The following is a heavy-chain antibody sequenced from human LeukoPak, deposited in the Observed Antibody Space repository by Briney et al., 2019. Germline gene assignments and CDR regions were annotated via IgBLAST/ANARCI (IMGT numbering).Heavy chain of an antibody. CDR2: IRGDGGER. Sequence: GGSLRLSCAASGFTFSSYWMSWVRQAPAKGPEWVANIRGDGGERYYVDSVKGRFTISRDNAKNSLYLQMNSLRAEDTAVYYCARDSGYQLLSGYYYYMDVWGKGTTVTVSS. CDR3: ARDSGYQLLSGYYYYMDV. D-gene: IGHD2-2*01. CDR1: GFTFSSYW. J-gene: IGHJ6*03. V-gene: IGHV3-7*01.